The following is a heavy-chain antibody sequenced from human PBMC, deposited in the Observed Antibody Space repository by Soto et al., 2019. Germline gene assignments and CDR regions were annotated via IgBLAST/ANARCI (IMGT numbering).Heavy chain of an antibody. CDR1: GYTFSTHA. D-gene: IGHD1-1*01. CDR2: INGGTGQK. V-gene: IGHV1-3*01. J-gene: IGHJ6*02. Sequence: QVQVVQSGAEVKKPGASVKISCKASGYTFSTHAMHWVRQAPGQSLEWMGWINGGTGQKKHSHRFHDRISIPRDTSGNTAYMELSSLRSEDTAVYYCARGKGMEENYYYYGLDIWGQGTTVTVSS. CDR3: ARGKGMEENYYYYGLDI.